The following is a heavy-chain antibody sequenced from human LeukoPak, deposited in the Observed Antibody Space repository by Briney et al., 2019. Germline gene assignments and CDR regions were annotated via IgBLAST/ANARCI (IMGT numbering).Heavy chain of an antibody. CDR2: INNDASST. Sequence: PVGSLRLSCAASGFTFSSYWMHWVRQAPGKRLVLVSRINNDASSTNYADSVKSRFTISSDNAKNMLYLQMNMLRTEETAVYYCASVTVLGKRNAFDNWGQGIMVTVSS. CDR3: ASVTVLGKRNAFDN. D-gene: IGHD7-27*01. V-gene: IGHV3-74*01. CDR1: GFTFSSYW. J-gene: IGHJ3*02.